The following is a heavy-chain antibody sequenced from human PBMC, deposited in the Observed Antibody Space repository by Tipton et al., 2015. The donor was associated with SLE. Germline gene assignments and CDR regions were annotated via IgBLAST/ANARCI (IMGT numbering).Heavy chain of an antibody. CDR3: ARMGPVKGLQGSSYFYY. V-gene: IGHV4-31*03. J-gene: IGHJ4*02. CDR2: IYYSGST. CDR1: GGSISSGGYY. D-gene: IGHD4-11*01. Sequence: LRLSCTVSGGSISSGGYYWSWIRQHPGKGLEWIGYIYYSGSTYYNPSLKSRVTISVDTSKNQFSLKLSSVTAADTAVYYCARMGPVKGLQGSSYFYYWGQGTLVAVSS.